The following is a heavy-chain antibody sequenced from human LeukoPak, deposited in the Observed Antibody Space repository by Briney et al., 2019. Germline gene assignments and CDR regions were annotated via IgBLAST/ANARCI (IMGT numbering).Heavy chain of an antibody. CDR1: GGSISSGSYY. CDR3: AGNSGWYYWFDP. J-gene: IGHJ5*02. CDR2: IYTSGST. D-gene: IGHD6-19*01. V-gene: IGHV4-61*02. Sequence: SETLSLTCTASGGSISSGSYYWSWIRQPAGKGLEWIGRIYTSGSTNYNPSLKSRVTISADTSKNQFSLKLSSVTAADTAVYYCAGNSGWYYWFDPWGQGTLVTVSS.